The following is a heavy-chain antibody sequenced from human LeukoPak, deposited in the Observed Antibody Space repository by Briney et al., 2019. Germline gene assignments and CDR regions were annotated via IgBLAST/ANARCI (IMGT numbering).Heavy chain of an antibody. V-gene: IGHV3-23*01. CDR2: ISGSGGSGGRT. Sequence: GGTLRLSCEASGYTFKGYGLTWVRQAPGKGLEWVSGISGSGGSGGRTYYADSVRGRFTISRDSSENAVYLQMNSLRAEDTAVYYCARDSYGDANFDSWGQGTLVTVSS. D-gene: IGHD4-17*01. J-gene: IGHJ4*02. CDR1: GYTFKGYG. CDR3: ARDSYGDANFDS.